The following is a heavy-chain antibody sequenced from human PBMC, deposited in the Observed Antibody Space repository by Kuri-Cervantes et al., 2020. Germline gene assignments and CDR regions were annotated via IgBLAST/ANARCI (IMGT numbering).Heavy chain of an antibody. J-gene: IGHJ6*03. CDR3: ARYGDYYYYYMDV. Sequence: SQTLSLTCAVYGRSFNTYYWSWIRQSPGRGLEWIGEINHSGSTNYNPSLKSRVTISVDTSKNQFSLKLNSVTAADTAVYYCARYGDYYYYYMDVWGKGTTVTVSS. V-gene: IGHV4-34*01. D-gene: IGHD4-17*01. CDR2: INHSGST. CDR1: GRSFNTYY.